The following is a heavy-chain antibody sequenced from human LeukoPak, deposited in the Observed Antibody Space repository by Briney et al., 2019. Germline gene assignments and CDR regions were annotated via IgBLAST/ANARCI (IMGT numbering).Heavy chain of an antibody. CDR3: ANSGSYYEREIDY. D-gene: IGHD1-26*01. CDR2: ISGSGGST. Sequence: GGSLRLSCAASGCTFSSYAMSWVRQAPGKGLEWVSTISGSGGSTYYADSVKGRFTISRDNSKNTLYLQMNSLRAEDTAVYYCANSGSYYEREIDYWGQGTLVTVSS. V-gene: IGHV3-23*01. CDR1: GCTFSSYA. J-gene: IGHJ4*02.